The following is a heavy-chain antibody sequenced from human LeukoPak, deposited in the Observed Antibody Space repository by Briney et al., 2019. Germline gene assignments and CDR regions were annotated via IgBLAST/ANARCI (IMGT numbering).Heavy chain of an antibody. Sequence: SETLSLTCAVYGGSFSGYYWSWIRQPPGKGLEWIGEINHNGSTNYNPSLKSRVTISVDTSKNQFSLKLSSVTAADTAVYYCARGAPIVVVPAARNNRAPWFDPWGQGTLVTVSS. V-gene: IGHV4-34*01. D-gene: IGHD2-2*01. CDR2: INHNGST. J-gene: IGHJ5*02. CDR1: GGSFSGYY. CDR3: ARGAPIVVVPAARNNRAPWFDP.